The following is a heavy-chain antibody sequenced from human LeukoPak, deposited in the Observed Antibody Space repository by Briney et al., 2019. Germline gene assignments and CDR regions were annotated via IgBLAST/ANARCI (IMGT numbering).Heavy chain of an antibody. CDR1: GASTTTNGYY. V-gene: IGHV4-39*01. Sequence: SETLSLTCTVSGASTTTNGYYWGWNRHSPGKGLEWIGNVYFSGNTYYNPSLKSRVTISLDTSKNEVSLKLDSVTAADTAVYYCARRVVTTGLQYFDYWGQGMPVTVSS. CDR2: VYFSGNT. D-gene: IGHD2-21*02. CDR3: ARRVVTTGLQYFDY. J-gene: IGHJ4*02.